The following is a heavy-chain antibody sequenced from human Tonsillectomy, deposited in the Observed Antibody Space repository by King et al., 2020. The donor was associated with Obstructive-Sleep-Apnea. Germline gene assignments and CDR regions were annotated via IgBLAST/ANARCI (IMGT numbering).Heavy chain of an antibody. CDR3: ARDVNYYDSGSSLDY. CDR1: GFTVGSNY. Sequence: VQLVESGGGLVQPGGSLRLSCAASGFTVGSNYMSWVRHAPGKGLEWVSIIYSGGSTYYSDSVKGRFTISRDNSKNTLYLQMNSLIAEDTAVYYCARDVNYYDSGSSLDYWGQGTLVTVSS. CDR2: IYSGGST. D-gene: IGHD3-10*01. J-gene: IGHJ4*02. V-gene: IGHV3-66*01.